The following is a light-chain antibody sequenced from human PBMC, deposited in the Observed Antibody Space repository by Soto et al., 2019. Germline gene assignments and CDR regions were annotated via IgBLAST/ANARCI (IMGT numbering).Light chain of an antibody. CDR2: GAS. V-gene: IGKV3-15*01. Sequence: EIVMTQSPATLSVSPGERATLSCRASQSVSSNLAWYQQKPGQAPRLLIYGASTRATGIPARFSGSGSETEFTLTISSLQSEEFAVYYCQQYNNWPPNTFGQGTRLEIK. J-gene: IGKJ5*01. CDR1: QSVSSN. CDR3: QQYNNWPPNT.